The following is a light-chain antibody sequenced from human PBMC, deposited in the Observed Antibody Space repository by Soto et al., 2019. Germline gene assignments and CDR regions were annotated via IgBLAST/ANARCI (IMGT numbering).Light chain of an antibody. CDR3: QHYDDWPET. CDR1: QSLSNN. CDR2: GAS. J-gene: IGKJ1*01. V-gene: IGKV3-15*01. Sequence: EIVWTTSPETLSLSPGERATLSFRAGQSLSNNIYLAWYQQKPGQAPRLLIYGASTSATGIPARFSGRGSGTEFILTISSLQSEDFAVYYCQHYDDWPETFGQGTKVDIK.